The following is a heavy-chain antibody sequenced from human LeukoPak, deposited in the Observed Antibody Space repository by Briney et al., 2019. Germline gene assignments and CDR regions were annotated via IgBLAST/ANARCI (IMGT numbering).Heavy chain of an antibody. CDR1: GASISDNFY. J-gene: IGHJ4*02. CDR3: ARRFDY. Sequence: SETLSLTCTVSGASISDNFYWSWIRQSAGKGLEWIGRIYASGITTYSSSLKSRLTISVDTSKNQFSLKLSSVTAADTAVYYCARRFDYWGQGTLVTVSS. V-gene: IGHV4-4*07. CDR2: IYASGIT.